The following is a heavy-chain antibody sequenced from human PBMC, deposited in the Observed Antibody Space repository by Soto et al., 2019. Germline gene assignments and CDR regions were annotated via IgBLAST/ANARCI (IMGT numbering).Heavy chain of an antibody. J-gene: IGHJ5*02. CDR1: GGSVSSGSYY. CDR3: AREIYDILTGSPGGWFDP. D-gene: IGHD3-9*01. V-gene: IGHV4-61*01. CDR2: IYYSGST. Sequence: SETLSLTCTVSGGSVSSGSYYWSWIRQPPGKGLEWIGYIYYSGSTNYNPSLKSRVTISVDTSKNQFSLKLSPVTAADTAVYYCAREIYDILTGSPGGWFDPWGQGTLVTVSS.